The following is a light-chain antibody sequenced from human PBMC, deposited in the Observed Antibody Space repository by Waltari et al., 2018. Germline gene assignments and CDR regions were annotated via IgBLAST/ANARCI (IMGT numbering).Light chain of an antibody. V-gene: IGKV1-33*01. J-gene: IGKJ5*01. CDR2: DAS. CDR1: QDISTY. Sequence: DIQMTQSPYSLSASVGDRATITCQASQDISTYLNWYQQTPGKAPKLLIYDASSLETGVPSRFSGSGSGSDFTFTITSLQPEDIGTYYCEQCDSLPMTFGQGTRLEI. CDR3: EQCDSLPMT.